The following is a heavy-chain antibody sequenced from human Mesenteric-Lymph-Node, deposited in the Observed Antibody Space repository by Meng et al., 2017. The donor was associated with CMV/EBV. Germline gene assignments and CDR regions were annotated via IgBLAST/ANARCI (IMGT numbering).Heavy chain of an antibody. CDR3: ARGYCSGGTCWKFDL. CDR1: GYSFATYW. V-gene: IGHV5-51*01. D-gene: IGHD2-15*01. Sequence: SGYSFATYWIAWVRQMPGKGLEWMGIIYPGDSDTTYSPSFQGQVTISADKSISTAYLQWSSLKASDTAMYYCARGYCSGGTCWKFDLWGRGTLVTVSS. J-gene: IGHJ2*01. CDR2: IYPGDSDT.